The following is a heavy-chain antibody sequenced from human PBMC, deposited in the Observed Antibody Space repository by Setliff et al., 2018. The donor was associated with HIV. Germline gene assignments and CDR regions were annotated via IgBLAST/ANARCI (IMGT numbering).Heavy chain of an antibody. V-gene: IGHV3-20*04. CDR1: GFTFDDYG. D-gene: IGHD6-19*01. J-gene: IGHJ4*02. CDR3: ARENNRGWHWLDPFDY. Sequence: GGSLRLSCSASGFTFDDYGMSWVRQAPGKGLEWVSGTNWHGSSKGYADSVKGRFTISRDNVRNFLYLKMNSLRAEDTALYYCARENNRGWHWLDPFDYWGQGTLVTVSS. CDR2: TNWHGSSK.